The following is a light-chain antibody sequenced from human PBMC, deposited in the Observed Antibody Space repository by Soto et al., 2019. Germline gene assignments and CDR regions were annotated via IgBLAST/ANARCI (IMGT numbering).Light chain of an antibody. CDR3: QQYGSSPHT. V-gene: IGKV3-20*01. CDR1: QSVSSSF. CDR2: DAS. Sequence: EIVLTQSPGTLSLSPGERATLSCRASQSVSSSFLAWYQQKVGQAPRLLIYDASSRATGIPDRFSGSGSGTDFTLTISRLEPEDFAVYYCQQYGSSPHTFGQGTRLDIK. J-gene: IGKJ5*01.